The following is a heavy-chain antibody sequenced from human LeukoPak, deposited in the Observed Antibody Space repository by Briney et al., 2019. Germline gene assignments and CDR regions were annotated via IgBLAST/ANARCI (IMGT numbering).Heavy chain of an antibody. CDR2: ITAYIGNT. D-gene: IGHD4-17*01. CDR3: AREGDLNTVTPIFDH. V-gene: IGHV1-18*01. J-gene: IGHJ4*02. CDR1: GYSFTNYG. Sequence: ASVKVSCKTSGYSFTNYGISWVRQAPGQGLEWMGWITAYIGNTNYAQKIEGRVTMTRDTSTSTAYMELRSLRSDDTAVYYCAREGDLNTVTPIFDHWGQGTLVTVSS.